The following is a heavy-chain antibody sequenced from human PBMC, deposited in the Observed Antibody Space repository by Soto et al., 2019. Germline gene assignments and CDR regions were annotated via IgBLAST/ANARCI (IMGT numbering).Heavy chain of an antibody. D-gene: IGHD3-9*01. J-gene: IGHJ4*02. CDR1: GYTFTSYG. CDR3: ARDLVIIPKSGESDD. Sequence: ASVKVSCKASGYTFTSYGISWVRQAPGQVLEWMGWISAYNGNTNYAQKLQGRVTMTTDTSTSTAYMELRSLRSDDTAVYYCARDLVIIPKSGESDDWGQGTRVTVS. CDR2: ISAYNGNT. V-gene: IGHV1-18*01.